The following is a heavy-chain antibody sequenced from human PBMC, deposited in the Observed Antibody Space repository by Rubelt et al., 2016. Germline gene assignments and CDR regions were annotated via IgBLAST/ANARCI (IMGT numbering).Heavy chain of an antibody. V-gene: IGHV3-7*01. CDR1: GFTFNPYW. CDR3: AMATTLDY. Sequence: EVQLVESGGGLIQPGGSLRLSCAASGFTFNPYWMTWVRQGPGTGLEWVDTIQEDGSEKHYVDSVKGRIPISRDNAKNSLYLQMDSLRAEDTAVYSCAMATTLDYWGRGTLVTVSS. CDR2: IQEDGSEK. J-gene: IGHJ4*02. D-gene: IGHD5-12*01.